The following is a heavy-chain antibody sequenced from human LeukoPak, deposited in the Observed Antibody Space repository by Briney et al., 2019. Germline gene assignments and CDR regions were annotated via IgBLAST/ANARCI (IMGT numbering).Heavy chain of an antibody. CDR2: ISGSGGST. D-gene: IGHD6-19*01. V-gene: IGHV3-23*01. J-gene: IGHJ4*02. Sequence: PGGSLRLSCAASGFTFSSYAMSWVRQVPGKGLEWVSAISGSGGSTYYADSVKGRFTISRDNSKNTLYLQMNSLRAEDTAVYYCAKDQEQWLVPTCFDYWGQGTLVTVSS. CDR3: AKDQEQWLVPTCFDY. CDR1: GFTFSSYA.